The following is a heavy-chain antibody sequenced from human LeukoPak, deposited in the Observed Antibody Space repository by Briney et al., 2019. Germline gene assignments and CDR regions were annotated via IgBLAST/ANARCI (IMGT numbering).Heavy chain of an antibody. J-gene: IGHJ3*02. V-gene: IGHV4-30-2*01. D-gene: IGHD3-10*01. CDR3: ARDSIYGSGSSAAFDI. CDR2: IYHSGST. Sequence: QTLSLTCTVSGGSISSDSYYWSWIRQPPGKGLEWIGYIYHSGSTYYNPSLKSRVTISVDRSKNQFSLKLSSVTAADTAVYYCARDSIYGSGSSAAFDIWGQGTMVTVSS. CDR1: GGSISSDSYY.